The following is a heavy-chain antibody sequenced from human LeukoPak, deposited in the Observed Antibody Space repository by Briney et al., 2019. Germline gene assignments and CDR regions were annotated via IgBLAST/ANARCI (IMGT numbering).Heavy chain of an antibody. CDR3: AKDTWIQLWHFFDY. D-gene: IGHD5-18*01. CDR2: ISYDRSNK. Sequence: GRSLRLSCAASGFTFSSYGMHWVRQAPGKGLEXXAVISYDRSNKYYADSVKGRFTISRDNSKNTLYLQMNSLRAEDTAVYYCAKDTWIQLWHFFDYWGQGTLVTVSS. CDR1: GFTFSSYG. V-gene: IGHV3-30*18. J-gene: IGHJ4*02.